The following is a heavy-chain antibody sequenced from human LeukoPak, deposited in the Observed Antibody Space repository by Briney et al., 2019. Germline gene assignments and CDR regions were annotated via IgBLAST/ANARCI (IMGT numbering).Heavy chain of an antibody. V-gene: IGHV4-59*08. CDR2: IYYSGST. J-gene: IGHJ4*02. D-gene: IGHD1-26*01. CDR1: GGAISRYY. CDR3: ARHEAEWELQEAYFDY. Sequence: SETLSLTCTVSGGAISRYYWSWIRQPPGKGLEWIGYIYYSGSTNYNPSLKSRVTISVDTSKNQFSLKLSSVTAADTAVYYCARHEAEWELQEAYFDYWGQGTLDTVSS.